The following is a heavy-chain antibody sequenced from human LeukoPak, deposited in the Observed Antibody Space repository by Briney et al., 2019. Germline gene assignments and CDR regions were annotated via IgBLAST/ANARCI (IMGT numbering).Heavy chain of an antibody. CDR1: GDSVSSNSAA. CDR2: TYYRSKWYN. J-gene: IGHJ3*02. CDR3: ARVVQVYCSSTSCYVGAFDI. D-gene: IGHD2-2*01. Sequence: SQTLSLTCAISGDSVSSNSAAWNWIRQSPSRGLEWLGRTYYRSKWYNDYAVSVNSRITINPDTSTNQFSLQLNSVTPEDTAVYYCARVVQVYCSSTSCYVGAFDIWGQGTMVTVSS. V-gene: IGHV6-1*01.